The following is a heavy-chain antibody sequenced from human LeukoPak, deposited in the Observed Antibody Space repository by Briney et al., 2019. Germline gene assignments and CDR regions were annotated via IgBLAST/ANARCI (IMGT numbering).Heavy chain of an antibody. Sequence: ASVKVSCKASGYTFTFYGISWVRQAPGQGLEWMGWISAYNGNTNYAQRLQGRVTMTTDTSTSTAYMELRSLRSDDTAVHYRARDRSQYSSSWYPPFGYWGQGTLVTVSS. CDR3: ARDRSQYSSSWYPPFGY. J-gene: IGHJ4*02. CDR2: ISAYNGNT. D-gene: IGHD6-13*01. V-gene: IGHV1-18*01. CDR1: GYTFTFYG.